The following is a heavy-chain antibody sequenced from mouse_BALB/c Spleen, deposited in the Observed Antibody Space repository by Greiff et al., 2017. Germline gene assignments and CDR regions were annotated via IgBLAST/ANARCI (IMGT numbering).Heavy chain of an antibody. D-gene: IGHD2-10*02. CDR3: ARQEYGNYEDYAMDY. V-gene: IGHV5-6*01. Sequence: EVMLVESGGDLVKPGGSLKLSCAASGFTFSSYGMSWVRQTPDKRLEWVATISSGGSYTYYPDSVKGRFTISRDNAKNTLYLQMSSLKSEDTAMYYCARQEYGNYEDYAMDYWGQGTSVTVSS. CDR1: GFTFSSYG. CDR2: ISSGGSYT. J-gene: IGHJ4*01.